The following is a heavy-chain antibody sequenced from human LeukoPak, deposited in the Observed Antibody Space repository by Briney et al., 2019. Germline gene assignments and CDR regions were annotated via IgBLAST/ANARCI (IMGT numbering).Heavy chain of an antibody. CDR2: IYYSGST. CDR1: GGSISSSSYY. J-gene: IGHJ4*02. Sequence: SETLSLTCTVSGGSISSSSYYWGWIRQPPGKGLEWIGYIYYSGSTYYSPSLKSRVTISVDTSKNQFSLKLSSVTAADTAVYYCARARRDGYNYFDYWGQGTLVTVSS. CDR3: ARARRDGYNYFDY. V-gene: IGHV4-31*03. D-gene: IGHD5-24*01.